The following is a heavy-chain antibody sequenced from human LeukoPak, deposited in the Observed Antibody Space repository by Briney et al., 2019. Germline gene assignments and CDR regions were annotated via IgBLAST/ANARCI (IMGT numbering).Heavy chain of an antibody. CDR2: ISYSVST. J-gene: IGHJ5*02. CDR3: ASATLSSLNWFDP. V-gene: IGHV4-39*01. Sequence: SETLSLTCTVSGGSISSRNFFWGWIRQAPGKGLDWFRSISYSVSTSYSPSLKSRLTISMDTPKNQFSLNLNSVTAADTAVYYCASATLSSLNWFDPWGQGALVTVSS. CDR1: GGSISSRNFF. D-gene: IGHD2-8*01.